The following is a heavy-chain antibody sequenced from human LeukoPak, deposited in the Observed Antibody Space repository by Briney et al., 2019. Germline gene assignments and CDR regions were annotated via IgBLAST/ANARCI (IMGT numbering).Heavy chain of an antibody. J-gene: IGHJ5*02. CDR3: ARFLSGYYISWFDP. V-gene: IGHV4-34*01. D-gene: IGHD3-3*01. CDR1: GGSFRGYY. Sequence: SETLSLTCAVYGGSFRGYYWSWIRQPPRKGLEWIGEINHSGSTNYNPSLKSRVTISVDTSKDQFSLKLSSVTAADTAVYYCARFLSGYYISWFDPWGQGTLVTVSS. CDR2: INHSGST.